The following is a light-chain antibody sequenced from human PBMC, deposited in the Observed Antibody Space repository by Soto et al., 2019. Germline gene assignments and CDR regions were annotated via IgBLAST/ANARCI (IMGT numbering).Light chain of an antibody. J-gene: IGLJ2*01. CDR2: RSN. V-gene: IGLV1-47*01. CDR1: GSNIGTNY. Sequence: QSVLTQPPSATGTPGQRVTISCSGSGSNIGTNYVYWYQQLPGTAPKLLIYRSNQRPSGVSDRFSGSKSGTSASLAISGLRSEDEADYYCASWDDSLSAGEVFGGGTKLTVL. CDR3: ASWDDSLSAGEV.